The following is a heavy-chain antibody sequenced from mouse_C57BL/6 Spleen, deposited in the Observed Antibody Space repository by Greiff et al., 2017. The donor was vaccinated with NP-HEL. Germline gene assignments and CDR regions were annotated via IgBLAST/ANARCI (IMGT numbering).Heavy chain of an antibody. V-gene: IGHV1-69*01. D-gene: IGHD1-1*01. Sequence: QVQLKQPGAELVMPGASVKLSCKASGYTFTSYWMHWVKQRPGQGLEWIGEIDPSDSYTNYNQKFKGKSTLTVDKSSSTAYMQLSSLTSEDSAVYYCARWVLRGGYAMGYWGQGTSVTVSS. J-gene: IGHJ4*01. CDR1: GYTFTSYW. CDR3: ARWVLRGGYAMGY. CDR2: IDPSDSYT.